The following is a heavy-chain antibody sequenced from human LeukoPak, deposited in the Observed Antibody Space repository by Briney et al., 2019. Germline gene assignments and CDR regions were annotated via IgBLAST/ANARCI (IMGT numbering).Heavy chain of an antibody. J-gene: IGHJ4*02. Sequence: SETLSLTCDVSGGSIDSTNWWNWVRQPPGKGLEWIGGIHHDGRINYNPSLKSRVTLSVDKSKNQFSLRLNSVTAADTAMYYCARVPMTTVASFDYWGQGTLVTVSS. V-gene: IGHV4/OR15-8*01. CDR1: GGSIDSTNW. D-gene: IGHD4-23*01. CDR2: IHHDGRI. CDR3: ARVPMTTVASFDY.